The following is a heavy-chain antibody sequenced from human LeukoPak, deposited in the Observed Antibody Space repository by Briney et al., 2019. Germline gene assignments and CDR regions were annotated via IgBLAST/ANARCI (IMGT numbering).Heavy chain of an antibody. J-gene: IGHJ5*02. Sequence: SETLSLTCAVYGGSFSGYYWSWIRQPPGKGLEWIGEINHSGSTNYNPSLKSRVTISVDTSKNQLSLKLSSVTAADTAVYYCARNISTVANGARYNWFDPWGQGTLVTVSS. CDR2: INHSGST. D-gene: IGHD4-11*01. CDR3: ARNISTVANGARYNWFDP. V-gene: IGHV4-34*01. CDR1: GGSFSGYY.